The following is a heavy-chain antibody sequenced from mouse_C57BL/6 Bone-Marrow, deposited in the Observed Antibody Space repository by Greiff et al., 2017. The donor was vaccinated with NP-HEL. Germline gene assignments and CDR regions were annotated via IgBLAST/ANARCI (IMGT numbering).Heavy chain of an antibody. J-gene: IGHJ3*01. D-gene: IGHD1-1*01. V-gene: IGHV5-17*01. CDR3: ARRDYYGSSYVGFAY. Sequence: DVHLVESGGGLVKPGGSLKLSCAASGFTFSDYGMHWVRQAPEKGLEWVAYISSGSSTIYYADTVKGRFTISRDNAKNTLFLQMTSLRSEDTAMYYCARRDYYGSSYVGFAYWGQGTLVTVSA. CDR1: GFTFSDYG. CDR2: ISSGSSTI.